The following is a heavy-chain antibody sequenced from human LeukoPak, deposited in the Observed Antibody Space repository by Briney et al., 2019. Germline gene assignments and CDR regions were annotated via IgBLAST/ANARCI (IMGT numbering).Heavy chain of an antibody. Sequence: GSPRLSCAASGFTFSNYAMSWVRQAPGEGLEWVSIISGSGDSTYYADSVKGRFPISRDNSNNTLYLQMNSLRAEDTAVYYCAKHWGPAETPFDNWGQGILVTVSS. CDR3: AKHWGPAETPFDN. V-gene: IGHV3-23*01. J-gene: IGHJ4*02. CDR1: GFTFSNYA. D-gene: IGHD3-16*01. CDR2: ISGSGDST.